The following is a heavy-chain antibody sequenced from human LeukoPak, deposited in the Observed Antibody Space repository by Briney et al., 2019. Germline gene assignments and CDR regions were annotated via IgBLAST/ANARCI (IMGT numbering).Heavy chain of an antibody. CDR2: ISYDGSNK. Sequence: GGSLRLSCAASGFTFSSYGMHWVRQAPGKGLEWVAVISYDGSNKYYADSVKGRFTISRDNSKNTLYLQMNSLRAEDTAVYYCAKERNLEIAVAGTIFDYWGQGTLVTVSS. D-gene: IGHD6-19*01. CDR1: GFTFSSYG. CDR3: AKERNLEIAVAGTIFDY. V-gene: IGHV3-30*18. J-gene: IGHJ4*02.